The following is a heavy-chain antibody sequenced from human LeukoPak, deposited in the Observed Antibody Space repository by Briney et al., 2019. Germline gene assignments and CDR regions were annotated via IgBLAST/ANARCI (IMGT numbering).Heavy chain of an antibody. CDR2: INTNTGDP. D-gene: IGHD6-13*01. Sequence: ASVKVSCKASGYTFTSYAMNWVRQAPGQGLEWMGRINTNTGDPTYAQGFTGRFVFSLDTSVSTAYLQISSLKAEDTAVYYCARDIPPVAAGPAVDYWGQGTLVTVSS. V-gene: IGHV7-4-1*02. CDR3: ARDIPPVAAGPAVDY. CDR1: GYTFTSYA. J-gene: IGHJ4*02.